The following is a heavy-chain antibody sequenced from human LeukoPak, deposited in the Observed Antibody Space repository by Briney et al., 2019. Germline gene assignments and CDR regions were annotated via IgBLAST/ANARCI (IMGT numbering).Heavy chain of an antibody. D-gene: IGHD5-18*01. Sequence: GGSLRLSCAASGFSMSSNFMSWVRQAPGKGLEWVSVIYSGGTTYYADSVKGRFTISRDNSKNTLYLQMNSLRAEDSAVYCYASDGYVNNYMDVWGKGTTVTVSS. CDR2: IYSGGTT. J-gene: IGHJ6*03. CDR3: ASDGYVNNYMDV. CDR1: GFSMSSNF. V-gene: IGHV3-53*01.